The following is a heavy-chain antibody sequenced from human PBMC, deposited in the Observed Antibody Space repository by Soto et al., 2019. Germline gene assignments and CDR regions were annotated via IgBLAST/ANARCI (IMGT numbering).Heavy chain of an antibody. J-gene: IGHJ5*02. CDR3: ARDGVAVAGRRVWFDP. Sequence: ASVKVSCKASGGTFSSYAISWVRQAPGQGLEWMGGIIPIFGTANYAQKFQGRVTITADKSTSTAYMELSSLRSEDTAVYYCARDGVAVAGRRVWFDPWGQGTLVTVSS. CDR2: IIPIFGTA. D-gene: IGHD6-19*01. V-gene: IGHV1-69*06. CDR1: GGTFSSYA.